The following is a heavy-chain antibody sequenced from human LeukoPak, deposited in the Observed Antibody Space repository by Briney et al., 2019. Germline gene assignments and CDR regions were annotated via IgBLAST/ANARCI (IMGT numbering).Heavy chain of an antibody. Sequence: GGSLRLSCAASGFTFNDYAMHWVRQAPGKGLEWVSAISWNSGKIVYADSVKGRFTISRDNAKNSLYLQLNSLRAEDTAFYYCVKDYCGSTSCYFNYWGQGTLVTVSS. CDR3: VKDYCGSTSCYFNY. V-gene: IGHV3-9*01. D-gene: IGHD2-2*01. CDR1: GFTFNDYA. J-gene: IGHJ4*02. CDR2: ISWNSGKI.